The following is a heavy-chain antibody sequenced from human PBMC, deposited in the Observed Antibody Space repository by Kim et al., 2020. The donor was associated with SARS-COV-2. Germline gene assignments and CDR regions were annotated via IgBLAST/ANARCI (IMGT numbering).Heavy chain of an antibody. J-gene: IGHJ2*01. V-gene: IGHV3-23*01. Sequence: GGSLRLSCAASGFTFRNSAMSWVRQAPGKGLEWVSGIFGSGSGTYYADSVKGRFTISRDNSQSTLYLQMNNLRAEDTAVYYCARHLHITTVPFYWYFDLWGRGTLVTVSS. CDR1: GFTFRNSA. CDR2: IFGSGSGT. D-gene: IGHD2-21*01. CDR3: ARHLHITTVPFYWYFDL.